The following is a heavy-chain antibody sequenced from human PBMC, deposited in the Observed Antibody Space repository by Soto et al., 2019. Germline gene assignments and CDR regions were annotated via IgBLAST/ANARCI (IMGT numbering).Heavy chain of an antibody. CDR1: GYRFIDYY. D-gene: IGHD1-26*01. CDR3: ARHLSGSSGRSFAFDI. Sequence: GESLKISCEGSGYRFIDYYIGWVRQMPGKGLEWMGIIYPRDSDPRYSPSFQGQVTISADESISTAYLQWSSLKASDTAIYYCARHLSGSSGRSFAFDIWGQGTMVTVSS. CDR2: IYPRDSDP. V-gene: IGHV5-51*01. J-gene: IGHJ3*02.